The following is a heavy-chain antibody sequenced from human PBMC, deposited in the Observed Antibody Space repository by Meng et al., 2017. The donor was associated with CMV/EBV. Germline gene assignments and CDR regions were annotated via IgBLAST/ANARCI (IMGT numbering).Heavy chain of an antibody. Sequence: SEILSLTCTVPGGSISSYYWSWIPQPPGKGLEWIGYIYYSGSTNYNPSLKSRVTISVDTSKNQFSLKLSPVTAADTAVYYCARAADTAMAFYVWGQGTTVTVSS. CDR3: ARAADTAMAFYV. V-gene: IGHV4-59*01. CDR1: GGSISSYY. CDR2: IYYSGST. D-gene: IGHD5-18*01. J-gene: IGHJ6*02.